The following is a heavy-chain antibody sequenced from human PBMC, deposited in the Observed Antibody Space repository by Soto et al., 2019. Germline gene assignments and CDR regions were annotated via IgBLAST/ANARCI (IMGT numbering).Heavy chain of an antibody. J-gene: IGHJ4*02. Sequence: QLQLQESGPGLVKPSETLSLTCTVSGGSISSSSYYWGWIRQPPGKGLEWIGSIYYSGSTYYNPSLKSRVTISVDTSKNQFSLKLSSVTAADTAVYYCARHYDILTGYIDYWGQGTLVTVSS. CDR3: ARHYDILTGYIDY. CDR1: GGSISSSSYY. D-gene: IGHD3-9*01. V-gene: IGHV4-39*01. CDR2: IYYSGST.